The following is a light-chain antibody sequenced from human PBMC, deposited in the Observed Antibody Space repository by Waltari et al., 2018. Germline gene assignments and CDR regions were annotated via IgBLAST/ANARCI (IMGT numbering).Light chain of an antibody. CDR1: STHPGNNV. Sequence: QSVLTQPLSASGTPRQTVTISCSGTSTHPGNNVVNWHQQVPGTAPKLLIYRNDLRPSGVPDRFSASKSGTAASLAISGLQSEDEAEYYCASWDDSLNGHWVFGGGTKVTVL. CDR2: RND. V-gene: IGLV1-44*01. J-gene: IGLJ3*02. CDR3: ASWDDSLNGHWV.